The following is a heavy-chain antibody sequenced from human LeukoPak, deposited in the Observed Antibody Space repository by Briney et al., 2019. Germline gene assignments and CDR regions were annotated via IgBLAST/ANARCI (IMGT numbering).Heavy chain of an antibody. Sequence: GGSLRLSCAASGFTFSSYSMNWVRQAPGKGLEWVSSISSSSSYIYYADSVKGRFTTSRDNAKNSLYLQMNSLRAEDTAVYYCARVVGIAAAGTPHWGQGTLVTVSS. J-gene: IGHJ4*02. CDR1: GFTFSSYS. CDR3: ARVVGIAAAGTPH. CDR2: ISSSSSYI. V-gene: IGHV3-21*01. D-gene: IGHD6-13*01.